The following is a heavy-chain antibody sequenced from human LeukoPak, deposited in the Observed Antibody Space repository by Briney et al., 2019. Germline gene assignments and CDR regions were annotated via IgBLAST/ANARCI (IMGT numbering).Heavy chain of an antibody. J-gene: IGHJ4*02. CDR3: AKKSGDHFHFDF. CDR1: GFTFNTYT. D-gene: IGHD2-21*01. CDR2: ISGSSGII. Sequence: GGSLRLSCAASGFTFNTYTMNWVRQAPGKGLEWVSYISGSSGIIDYADSVKGRFTISRDNSKSTLYLQMNSLRAEDTAVYHCAKKSGDHFHFDFWGQGTLVTVSS. V-gene: IGHV3-48*04.